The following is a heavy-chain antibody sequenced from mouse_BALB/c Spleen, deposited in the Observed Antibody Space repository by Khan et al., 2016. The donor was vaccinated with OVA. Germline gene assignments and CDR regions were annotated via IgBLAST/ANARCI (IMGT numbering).Heavy chain of an antibody. CDR3: ARDRIDY. Sequence: VQLQQSGAELAKPGASVKMSCKASGYTVTSYWMHWIKQRPGQGLEWIGYINPTSGYTDYNQKFKDKATLTADKSSSTAYMQLSSLTSDDSAVYYFARDRIDYWGQGTALTVSS. V-gene: IGHV1-7*01. J-gene: IGHJ2*01. CDR2: INPTSGYT. CDR1: GYTVTSYW.